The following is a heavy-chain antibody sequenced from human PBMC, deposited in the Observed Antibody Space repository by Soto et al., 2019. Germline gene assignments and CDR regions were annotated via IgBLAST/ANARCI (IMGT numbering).Heavy chain of an antibody. CDR2: IYYSGST. J-gene: IGHJ4*02. D-gene: IGHD6-13*01. V-gene: IGHV4-39*01. Sequence: PSETLSLTCTVSGGSISSSSYYWGWIRQPPGKGLEWIGSIYYSGSTYYNPSLKSRVTISVDTSKNQFSLKLSSVTAADTAVYYCARQSIAAAGPFDYWGQGTLVTVSS. CDR3: ARQSIAAAGPFDY. CDR1: GGSISSSSYY.